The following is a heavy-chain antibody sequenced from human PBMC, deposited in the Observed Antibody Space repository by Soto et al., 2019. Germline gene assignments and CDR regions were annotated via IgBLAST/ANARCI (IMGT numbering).Heavy chain of an antibody. CDR2: ISNSGST. CDR3: ARRAAAAGQFDF. Sequence: QVQLQESGPGLVKPSETLSLTCTVSGGSISTYYWTWIRQPPGKGLEWIGYISNSGSTTYNPALKSRXXIXVXTSKNQFSLKLNSVTTADTAVYYCARRAAAAGQFDFWGQGTLVTVSS. J-gene: IGHJ4*02. V-gene: IGHV4-4*09. D-gene: IGHD6-13*01. CDR1: GGSISTYY.